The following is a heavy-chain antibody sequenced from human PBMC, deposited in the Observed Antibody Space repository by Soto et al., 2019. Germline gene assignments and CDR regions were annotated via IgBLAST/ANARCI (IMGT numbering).Heavy chain of an antibody. Sequence: SETLSLTCTVSGGSISSYYWSWIRQPPGKGLEWIGYIYYSGSTNYNPSLKSRVTISVDTSKNQFSLKLSSVTAADTAVYYCASYRGSSYYYYYGMDVWGQGTTVTVSS. V-gene: IGHV4-59*01. CDR1: GGSISSYY. CDR3: ASYRGSSYYYYYGMDV. J-gene: IGHJ6*02. CDR2: IYYSGST.